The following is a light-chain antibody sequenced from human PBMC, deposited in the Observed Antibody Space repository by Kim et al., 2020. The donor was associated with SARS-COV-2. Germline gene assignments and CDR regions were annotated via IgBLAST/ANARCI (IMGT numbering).Light chain of an antibody. J-gene: IGKJ1*01. CDR3: QQYNDWSPRT. CDR1: EKIDSN. V-gene: IGKV3-15*01. Sequence: IVMTQSPVTPGERAVLSCRASEKIDSNLAWYQHKPGQPPRLLIYGAATRATGIPARFSGSGSGTEFTLTINSLQSEDFAICFCQQYNDWSPRTLGQGTKVDIK. CDR2: GAA.